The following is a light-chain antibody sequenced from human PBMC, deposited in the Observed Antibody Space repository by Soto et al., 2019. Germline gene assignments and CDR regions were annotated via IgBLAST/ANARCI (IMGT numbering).Light chain of an antibody. V-gene: IGKV1-5*03. CDR1: QSISSW. CDR2: KAS. J-gene: IGKJ2*01. CDR3: QHYNSLYT. Sequence: DIQMTQSPSTLSASVGDRVTITCRASQSISSWLAWYQQKPGKAPKLLIYKASSLESGVPSRFSGSGSGTVFTPTISSLHPDDLATYYYQHYNSLYTFGQGTKLEIK.